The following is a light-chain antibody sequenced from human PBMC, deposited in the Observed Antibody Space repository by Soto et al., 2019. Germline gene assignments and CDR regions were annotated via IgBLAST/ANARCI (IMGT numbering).Light chain of an antibody. CDR3: QQYYSYPGGIT. CDR1: QSISSW. V-gene: IGKV1-5*01. J-gene: IGKJ5*01. CDR2: AAS. Sequence: DIQMTQSPSTLSASVGDRVTITCRASQSISSWLAWYQQKPGKAPKLLIYAASTLQSGVPSRFSGSGSGTDFTLTISCLQSEDFATYYCQQYYSYPGGITFGQGTRLEIK.